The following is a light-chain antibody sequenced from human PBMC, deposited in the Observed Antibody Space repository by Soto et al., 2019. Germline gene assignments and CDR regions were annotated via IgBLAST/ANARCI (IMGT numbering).Light chain of an antibody. CDR3: QQYDGSPRT. Sequence: EIVLTQSPGTLSLSPGDRATLSCRASQSISSNFLAWYQHKPGQSPRLLIYGGSTRVTGIPDRFSGSGSGTDFTLTISRLETEDFAVYYCQQYDGSPRTFCQGTKVDIK. V-gene: IGKV3-20*01. CDR2: GGS. J-gene: IGKJ1*01. CDR1: QSISSNF.